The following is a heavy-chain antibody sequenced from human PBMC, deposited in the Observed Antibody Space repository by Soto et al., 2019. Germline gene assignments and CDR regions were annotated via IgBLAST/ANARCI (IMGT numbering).Heavy chain of an antibody. D-gene: IGHD2-2*01. CDR1: GFTFSSYA. V-gene: IGHV3-23*01. Sequence: PGGSLRLSCAASGFTFSSYAMSWVRQAPGKGLEWVSAISASGGSTHYPDSVKGRFFISRDNSDNTLHLQMNSLRDDDTAIYYCAKRRLNTITSLSDFWGQGVQVTVSS. J-gene: IGHJ1*01. CDR3: AKRRLNTITSLSDF. CDR2: ISASGGST.